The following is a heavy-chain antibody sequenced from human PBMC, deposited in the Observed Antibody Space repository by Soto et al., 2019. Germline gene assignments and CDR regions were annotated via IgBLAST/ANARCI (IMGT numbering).Heavy chain of an antibody. D-gene: IGHD3-10*01. V-gene: IGHV4-31*03. Sequence: SETLSLTCTVSGGSVSSGSHYWSWIRQHPGKGLEWIGYIYYSGSTYYNPSLKSRVTISVDTSKNQFSLKLSSVTAADTAVYYCARGLELLTSGAWFDPWGQGTLVTVSS. CDR2: IYYSGST. CDR3: ARGLELLTSGAWFDP. J-gene: IGHJ5*02. CDR1: GGSVSSGSHY.